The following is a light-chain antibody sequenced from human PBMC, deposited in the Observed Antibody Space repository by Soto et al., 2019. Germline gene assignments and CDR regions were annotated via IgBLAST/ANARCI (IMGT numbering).Light chain of an antibody. J-gene: IGLJ2*01. Sequence: QSALTQPASVSGSPGQSITISCTGTGSDVGGYNYVAWYQQHPGKVPKLMMYDVNNRPSGVSYRFSGSKSGNTASLTISRLQAEDEGYYYCSSYTSSTTLVFGGGTKVTVL. CDR2: DVN. V-gene: IGLV2-14*01. CDR3: SSYTSSTTLV. CDR1: GSDVGGYNY.